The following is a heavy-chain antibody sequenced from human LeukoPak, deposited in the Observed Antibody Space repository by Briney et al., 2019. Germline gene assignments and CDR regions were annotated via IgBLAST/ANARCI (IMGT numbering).Heavy chain of an antibody. CDR3: ARALCGGDCYKNPYYFDY. V-gene: IGHV3-74*01. D-gene: IGHD2-21*01. CDR1: GFTFSSYW. J-gene: IGHJ4*02. CDR2: INSDGSST. Sequence: GGSLRRSCAASGFTFSSYWMHWVRQAPGKGLVWVSRINSDGSSTSYADSVKGRFTISRDNAKNTLYLQMNSLRAEDTAVYYCARALCGGDCYKNPYYFDYWGQGTLVTVSS.